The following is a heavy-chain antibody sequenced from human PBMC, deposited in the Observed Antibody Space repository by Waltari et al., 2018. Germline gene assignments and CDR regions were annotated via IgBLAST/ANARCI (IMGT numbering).Heavy chain of an antibody. CDR3: ATGGLSDYYYYMDV. V-gene: IGHV1-24*01. CDR2: FDPEDGET. CDR1: GYTLTDFS. D-gene: IGHD3-16*01. Sequence: QVQLVQSGAEVKKPGPSVKVSCKVSGYTLTDFSMHWVRQAPGKGLEWMGGFDPEDGETIYAQKFQGRVTMTEDTSTDTAYMELSSLRSEDTAVYYCATGGLSDYYYYMDVWGKGTTVTVSS. J-gene: IGHJ6*03.